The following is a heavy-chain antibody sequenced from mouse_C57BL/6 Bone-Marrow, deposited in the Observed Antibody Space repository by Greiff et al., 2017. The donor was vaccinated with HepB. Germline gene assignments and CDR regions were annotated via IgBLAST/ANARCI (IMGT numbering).Heavy chain of an antibody. D-gene: IGHD2-3*01. CDR2: IDPSDSYT. CDR3: ASEIYDGSYFDY. V-gene: IGHV1-50*01. CDR1: GYTFTSYW. J-gene: IGHJ2*01. Sequence: QVQLQQPGAELVKPGASVKLSCKASGYTFTSYWMQWVKQRPGQGLEWIGEIDPSDSYTNYNQKFKGKATLTVDTSSSTAYMQLSSLTSEDSAVYYCASEIYDGSYFDYWGQGTTLTVSS.